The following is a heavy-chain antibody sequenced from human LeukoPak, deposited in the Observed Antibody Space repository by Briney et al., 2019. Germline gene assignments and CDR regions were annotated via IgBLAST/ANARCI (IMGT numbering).Heavy chain of an antibody. V-gene: IGHV3-48*01. Sequence: GGSLRLSCAASGFTFSSYSMNWVRQAPGKGLEWVSYISSSSSTIYYADSVKGRFTISRDNAKNSLYLQMNSLRAEDTAVYYCARDPGGSFDFWSGYERNDYWGQGTLVTVSS. CDR2: ISSSSSTI. CDR3: ARDPGGSFDFWSGYERNDY. D-gene: IGHD3-3*01. CDR1: GFTFSSYS. J-gene: IGHJ4*02.